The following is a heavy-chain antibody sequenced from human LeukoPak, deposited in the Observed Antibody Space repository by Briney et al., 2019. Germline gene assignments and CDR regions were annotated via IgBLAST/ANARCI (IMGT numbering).Heavy chain of an antibody. CDR3: ARARYFDWDDFDY. V-gene: IGHV3-7*01. D-gene: IGHD3-9*01. CDR2: IKQDGSEK. Sequence: GGSLRLSCAASGFTFSSYWMSWVRQAPGEGLEWVANIKQDGSEKYYVDSVKGRFTISRDNAKNSLYLQMNSLRAEDTAVYYCARARYFDWDDFDYWGQGTLVTVSS. J-gene: IGHJ4*02. CDR1: GFTFSSYW.